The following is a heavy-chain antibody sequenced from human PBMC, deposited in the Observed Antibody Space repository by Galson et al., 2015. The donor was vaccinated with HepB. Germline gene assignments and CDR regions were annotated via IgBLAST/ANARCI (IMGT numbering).Heavy chain of an antibody. J-gene: IGHJ5*02. CDR2: INAVNGNT. V-gene: IGHV1-3*01. CDR1: GYTFTSYA. Sequence: SVKVSCKASGYTFTSYAMHWVRQAPGQRLEWMGWINAVNGNTKYSQKFQGRVTITRDTSASTAYMELSSLRSEDTAVYYCARDKDSGRANWFDPWGQGTLVTVSS. D-gene: IGHD3-10*01. CDR3: ARDKDSGRANWFDP.